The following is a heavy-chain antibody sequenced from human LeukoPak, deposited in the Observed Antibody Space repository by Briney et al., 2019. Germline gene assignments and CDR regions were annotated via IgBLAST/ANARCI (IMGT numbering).Heavy chain of an antibody. CDR3: ASAYGSGCYFFDP. CDR2: IYYSGST. Sequence: SETLSLTCTVSGGSISSSSYYWGWIRQPPGKGLEWIGSIYYSGSTYYNPSLKSRVTISVDTSKNQFSLKLSSVTAADTAVYYCASAYGSGCYFFDPWGQGTLVTVSS. J-gene: IGHJ5*02. D-gene: IGHD3-10*01. CDR1: GGSISSSSYY. V-gene: IGHV4-39*07.